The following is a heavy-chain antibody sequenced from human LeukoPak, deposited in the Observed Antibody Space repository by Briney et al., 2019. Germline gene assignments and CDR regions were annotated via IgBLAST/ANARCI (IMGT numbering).Heavy chain of an antibody. Sequence: GSLRLSCAVSEFTVYNSYMSWVRQAPGKGLEWVANIKQDGSEKTYVDSVKGRFTISRDNAKNSIFLQMNSLRVEDMAMYYCVRDGGTDWYDPWGQGTLVSVSS. CDR2: IKQDGSEK. CDR3: VRDGGTDWYDP. J-gene: IGHJ5*02. V-gene: IGHV3-7*01. D-gene: IGHD3-16*01. CDR1: EFTVYNSY.